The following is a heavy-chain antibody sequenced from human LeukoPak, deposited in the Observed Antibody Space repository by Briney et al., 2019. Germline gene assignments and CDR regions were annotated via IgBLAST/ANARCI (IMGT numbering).Heavy chain of an antibody. CDR3: ARAAGPEPTYLRRFDY. D-gene: IGHD6-13*01. Sequence: ASVKVSCKASGYTFPSYGVSWVRQPPGQGLEWMGWISAYNGNTNYAQKLQDRVTMTTDTSTSTAYMELRGLRSDDTALYYCARAAGPEPTYLRRFDYWGQGTLVTVSS. J-gene: IGHJ4*02. CDR2: ISAYNGNT. V-gene: IGHV1-18*01. CDR1: GYTFPSYG.